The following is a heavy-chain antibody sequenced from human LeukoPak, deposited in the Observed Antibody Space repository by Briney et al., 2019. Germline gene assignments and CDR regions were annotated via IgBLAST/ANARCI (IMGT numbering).Heavy chain of an antibody. V-gene: IGHV4-59*01. CDR2: IYYSGST. CDR3: ARDRSYGDFDY. CDR1: GGSISSYY. Sequence: KTSETLSLTCTVSGGSISSYYWSWIRQPTGKGLEWIGYIYYSGSTNYNPSLKSRVTISVDTSKNQFSLKLSSVTAADTAVYYCARDRSYGDFDYWGQGTLVTVSS. J-gene: IGHJ4*02. D-gene: IGHD1-26*01.